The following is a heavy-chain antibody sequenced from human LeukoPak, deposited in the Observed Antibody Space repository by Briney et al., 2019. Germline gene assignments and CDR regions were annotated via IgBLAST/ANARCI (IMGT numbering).Heavy chain of an antibody. J-gene: IGHJ4*02. CDR2: IYYSGST. CDR1: GGSISSYY. CDR3: ARRGGTYLDY. Sequence: PSETLSLTCTVSGGSISSYYWGWIRQPPGKGLEWIGSIYYSGSTYYNPSLKSRVTISVDTSKNQFSLKLNSVTAADTAVYYCARRGGTYLDYWGRGTLVTVSS. D-gene: IGHD1-26*01. V-gene: IGHV4-39*01.